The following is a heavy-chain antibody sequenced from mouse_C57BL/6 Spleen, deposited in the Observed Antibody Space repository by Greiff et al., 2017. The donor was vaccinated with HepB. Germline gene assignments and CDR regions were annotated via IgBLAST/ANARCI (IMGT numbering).Heavy chain of an antibody. Sequence: QVTLKVSGPGLLQPSQTLSLTCSFSGFSLSTSGMGVSWSRQPSGKGLEWLVHIYWDDDKRYHPSLKSRLTISKDASRNQVFLKNTSVDTADTATYYYSRTYDGYYYFDYWGKGTTLTVSS. CDR1: GFSLSTSGMG. CDR2: IYWDDDK. V-gene: IGHV8-12*01. D-gene: IGHD2-3*01. CDR3: SRTYDGYYYFDY. J-gene: IGHJ2*01.